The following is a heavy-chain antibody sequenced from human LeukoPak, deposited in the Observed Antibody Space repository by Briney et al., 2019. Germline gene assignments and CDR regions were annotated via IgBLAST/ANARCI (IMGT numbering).Heavy chain of an antibody. CDR1: GASISSFY. V-gene: IGHV4-59*08. CDR3: ARHDNRGYYSLQS. CDR2: GHYTGNS. D-gene: IGHD3-22*01. J-gene: IGHJ5*02. Sequence: SETLSLACTVSGASISSFYWSWIRLPPGKGLEWIGFGHYTGNSNYNPSLRSRVTISVDTSKNQFSLRLSSVTAADTAVYYCARHDNRGYYSLQSWGQGALVTVSS.